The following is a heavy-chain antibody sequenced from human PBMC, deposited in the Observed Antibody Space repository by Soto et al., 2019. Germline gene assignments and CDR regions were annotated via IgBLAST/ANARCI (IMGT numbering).Heavy chain of an antibody. V-gene: IGHV3-73*01. D-gene: IGHD3-3*01. Sequence: GGSLRLSCAASGFTFSGSAMHWVRQASGKGLEWVGRIRSKANSYATAYAASVKGRFTISRDDSKNTAYLQMNSLKTEDTAVYYCTSRAELRFPGQPPPPDYWGQGTLVTVSS. CDR2: IRSKANSYAT. CDR1: GFTFSGSA. J-gene: IGHJ4*02. CDR3: TSRAELRFPGQPPPPDY.